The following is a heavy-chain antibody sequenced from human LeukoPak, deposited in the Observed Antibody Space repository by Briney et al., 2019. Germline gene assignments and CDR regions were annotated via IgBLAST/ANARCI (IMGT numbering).Heavy chain of an antibody. Sequence: GGSLRLSCAASGLTVSSNYMSWVRQAPGKGLEWVSVIYSGGSTYYADSVKGRFTISRDNSKNTLYLQMNSLRAEDTAVYYCARDPFHCGGDCYSGFSWGQGTLVTVSS. D-gene: IGHD2-21*02. V-gene: IGHV3-53*01. J-gene: IGHJ5*02. CDR1: GLTVSSNY. CDR2: IYSGGST. CDR3: ARDPFHCGGDCYSGFS.